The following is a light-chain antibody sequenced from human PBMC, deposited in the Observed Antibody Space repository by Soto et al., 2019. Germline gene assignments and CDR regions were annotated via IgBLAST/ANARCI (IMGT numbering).Light chain of an antibody. CDR1: QSVSSY. CDR3: QQWSRWPRES. CDR2: EAS. J-gene: IGKJ3*01. V-gene: IGKV3-11*01. Sequence: EIVLTQSPATLSLSPGERATLYCRASQSVSSYLAWYQQKPGQAPRLLIYEASKRATGIPARFSGSGSGTGFTLTISSLEPEDFAIYFCQQWSRWPRESFGPGTKVDSK.